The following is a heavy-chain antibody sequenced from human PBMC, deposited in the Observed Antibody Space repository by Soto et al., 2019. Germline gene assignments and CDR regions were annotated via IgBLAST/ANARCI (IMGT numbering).Heavy chain of an antibody. D-gene: IGHD3-22*01. V-gene: IGHV5-51*01. CDR3: ARQLHDSSGYAHMDV. Sequence: GESLKISCKGSGHSFTSYWIGWVRQMPGKGLEWMGIIYPGDSDTRYSPSFQGQVTISADKSISTAYLQWSSLKASDTAMYYCARQLHDSSGYAHMDVWGQGTTVTVSS. CDR1: GHSFTSYW. J-gene: IGHJ6*02. CDR2: IYPGDSDT.